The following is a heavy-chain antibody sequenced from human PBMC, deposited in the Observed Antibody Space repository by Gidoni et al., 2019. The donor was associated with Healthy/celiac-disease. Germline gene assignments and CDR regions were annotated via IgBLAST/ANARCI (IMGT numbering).Heavy chain of an antibody. CDR3: ARGKWNYGYYYYYMDV. CDR1: GGSFSGYY. J-gene: IGHJ6*03. D-gene: IGHD1-7*01. CDR2: INHSGSN. Sequence: QVQLHPWGAGLLKPSETLSLTCAVYGGSFSGYYCSCIRQPPGKGLEWIGEINHSGSNNYNPSLKSRVTISVETSKNQFSLKLSSVTAADTAVYYCARGKWNYGYYYYYMDVWGKGTTVTVSS. V-gene: IGHV4-34*01.